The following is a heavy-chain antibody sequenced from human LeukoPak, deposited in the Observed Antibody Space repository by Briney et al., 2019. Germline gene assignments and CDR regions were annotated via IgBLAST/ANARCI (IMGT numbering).Heavy chain of an antibody. D-gene: IGHD2-21*01. V-gene: IGHV4-59*01. CDR2: IFYSGST. J-gene: IGHJ6*03. CDR1: GGSISGYY. CDR3: ANEAIRGYYYYNIDV. Sequence: SETRSLTCTVSGGSISGYYWSWIRQPPGKGLEWIGYIFYSGSTNYNPSLKSRVTISVDTSKNQFSLKLSSVTAADTAVYFCANEAIRGYYYYNIDVWGKGTTVTISS.